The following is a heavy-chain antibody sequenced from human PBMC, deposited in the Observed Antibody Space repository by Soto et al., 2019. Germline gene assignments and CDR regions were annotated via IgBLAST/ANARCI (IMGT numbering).Heavy chain of an antibody. J-gene: IGHJ4*02. CDR2: ISGSGGST. Sequence: EVQLLESGGGLVQPGGSLRLSCAASGFTFSSYAMSWVRQAPGKGLEWVSAISGSGGSTYYADSVKGRFTISRDNSKNELYLQMDSLRAEDTAVYYCAKEGLRAGGAGSPHTKAIRGGQGTLVTVFS. V-gene: IGHV3-23*01. D-gene: IGHD3-10*01. CDR1: GFTFSSYA. CDR3: AKEGLRAGGAGSPHTKAIR.